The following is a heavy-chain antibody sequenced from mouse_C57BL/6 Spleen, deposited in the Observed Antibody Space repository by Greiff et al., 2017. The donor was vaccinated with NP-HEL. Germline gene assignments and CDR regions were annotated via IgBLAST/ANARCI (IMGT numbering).Heavy chain of an antibody. CDR1: GFTFSDYY. J-gene: IGHJ4*01. V-gene: IGHV5-16*01. D-gene: IGHD2-3*01. Sequence: EVMLVESEGGLVQPGSSMKLSCTASGFTFSDYYMAWVRQVPEKGLEWVANINYDGSSTYYLDSLKSRFIISRDNAKNILYLQMSSLKSEDTATYYCARDDGYDAMDYWGQGTSVTVSS. CDR2: INYDGSST. CDR3: ARDDGYDAMDY.